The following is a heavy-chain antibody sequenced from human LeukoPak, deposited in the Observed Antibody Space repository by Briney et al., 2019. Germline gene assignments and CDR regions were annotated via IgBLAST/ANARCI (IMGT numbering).Heavy chain of an antibody. Sequence: PGGSLRLSCAASGFTFSNYAMSWVRQAPGKGLEWVSFITDSGSSTYYAYSVNVRFTFSRDSSKNTLSLQMNSLRVEDTGVYFCAKSSTSQRGYYGMDVWGQGTTVTVSS. J-gene: IGHJ6*02. V-gene: IGHV3-23*01. CDR3: AKSSTSQRGYYGMDV. D-gene: IGHD6-25*01. CDR2: ITDSGSST. CDR1: GFTFSNYA.